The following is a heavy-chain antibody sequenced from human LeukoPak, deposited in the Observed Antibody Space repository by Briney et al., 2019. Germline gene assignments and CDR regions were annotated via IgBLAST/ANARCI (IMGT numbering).Heavy chain of an antibody. CDR3: ARDQGLTAPPPYGLDV. Sequence: GASVKVSCKTSGGTFSSSAITWVRQAPGQGLEWMGRIIPVFNITSYAQKFQGRVTITADTSTSTVYMELSSLRSEETAVYYCARDQGLTAPPPYGLDVWGQGTTVIVSS. V-gene: IGHV1-69*04. CDR1: GGTFSSSA. J-gene: IGHJ6*02. CDR2: IIPVFNIT. D-gene: IGHD5-18*01.